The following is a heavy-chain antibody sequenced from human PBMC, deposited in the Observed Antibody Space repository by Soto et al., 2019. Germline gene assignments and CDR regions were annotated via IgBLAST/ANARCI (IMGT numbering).Heavy chain of an antibody. J-gene: IGHJ4*02. CDR1: GGFISRGGYY. CDR3: ARCRDAFGFDS. V-gene: IGHV4-31*03. D-gene: IGHD2-2*01. Sequence: QVQLQESGPGLVEPSQTLSLTCSVSGGFISRGGYYWSWIRQFPGKGLEWIGYIHYRGSTYYNPCLKSRGSISVDMSKNQLSLNLTSVTAADTAVYYCARCRDAFGFDSWGQGTLVTVSS. CDR2: IHYRGST.